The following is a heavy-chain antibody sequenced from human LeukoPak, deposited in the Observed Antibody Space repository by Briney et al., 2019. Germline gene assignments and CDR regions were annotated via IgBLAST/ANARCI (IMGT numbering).Heavy chain of an antibody. J-gene: IGHJ4*02. D-gene: IGHD3-22*01. CDR2: IIDTGST. CDR1: GGSFSGYY. V-gene: IGHV4-34*12. Sequence: SETLSLTCAVYGGSFSGYYWTWIRQPPGKGLEWIGEIIDTGSTKYNSSLKSRVTISVDTSKNQFSLKLSSVTAADTAVYYCAGNAYYYDSRGGLFDYWGQGTLVTVSS. CDR3: AGNAYYYDSRGGLFDY.